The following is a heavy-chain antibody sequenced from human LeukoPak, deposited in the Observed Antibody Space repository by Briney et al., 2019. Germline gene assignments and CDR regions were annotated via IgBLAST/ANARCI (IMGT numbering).Heavy chain of an antibody. J-gene: IGHJ6*03. CDR3: ARGIVVVAQLGYYYYYMDV. CDR1: VGSISSGSYY. CDR2: IYTSGST. D-gene: IGHD2-15*01. Sequence: SETLSLTCTVSVGSISSGSYYWSWIRQPAGKGLEWIGRIYTSGSTNYNPSLKSRVTISVDTSKNQFSLKLSSVTAADTAVYYCARGIVVVAQLGYYYYYMDVWGKGTTVTISS. V-gene: IGHV4-61*02.